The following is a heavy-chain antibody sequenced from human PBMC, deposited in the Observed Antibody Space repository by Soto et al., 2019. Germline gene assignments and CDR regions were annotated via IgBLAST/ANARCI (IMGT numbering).Heavy chain of an antibody. CDR1: GFSFTIYT. J-gene: IGHJ3*02. Sequence: GESLKISCDGSGFSFTIYTIGWVRQMPGKGLEWMGIINPGDSDTRYSPSFQGQVTISADKSISTAYLQWSSLKASDTAMYYCAIPLGDFWSGPDAFDIWGQGTMVTVSS. CDR3: AIPLGDFWSGPDAFDI. V-gene: IGHV5-51*01. CDR2: INPGDSDT. D-gene: IGHD3-3*01.